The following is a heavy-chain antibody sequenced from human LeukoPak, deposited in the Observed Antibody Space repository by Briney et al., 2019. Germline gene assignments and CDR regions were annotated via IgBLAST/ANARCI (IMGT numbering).Heavy chain of an antibody. Sequence: ASVKVSCKASGYTFTSYGISWVRQAPGQGLEWMGWISAYNGNTNYAQKLQGRVTMTTDTSTSTAYMEPRSLRSDDTAVYYCARDIMVRGALGYYGMDVWGQGTTVTVSS. D-gene: IGHD3-10*01. J-gene: IGHJ6*02. V-gene: IGHV1-18*01. CDR1: GYTFTSYG. CDR3: ARDIMVRGALGYYGMDV. CDR2: ISAYNGNT.